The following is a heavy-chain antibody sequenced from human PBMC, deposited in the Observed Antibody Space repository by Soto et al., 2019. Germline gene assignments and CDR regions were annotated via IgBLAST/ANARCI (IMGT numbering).Heavy chain of an antibody. CDR2: ISGSGGST. D-gene: IGHD5-12*01. CDR1: GFTFSSYA. V-gene: IGHV3-23*01. CDR3: AKGERRDGYNYDY. J-gene: IGHJ4*02. Sequence: PGGSLRLSCAASGFTFSSYAMSWVRQAPGKGLEWVPAISGSGGSTYYADSVKGRFTISRDNSKNTLYLQMNSLRAEDTAVYYCAKGERRDGYNYDYWGQGTLVTVSS.